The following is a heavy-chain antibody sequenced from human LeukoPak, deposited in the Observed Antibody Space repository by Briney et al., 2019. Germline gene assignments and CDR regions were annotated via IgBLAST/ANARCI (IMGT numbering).Heavy chain of an antibody. J-gene: IGHJ4*02. CDR3: AILGYCSSASCYAIPI. CDR1: GGSFSSYY. CDR2: ITHRGTT. Sequence: PSETLSLTCAVYGGSFSSYYWTWVRQPPGKGLERIGEITHRGTTHYNPSLKSRVTISVDTQFALKLTSVAAADTAVYYCAILGYCSSASCYAIPIWGQGSLVTVSS. D-gene: IGHD2-2*01. V-gene: IGHV4-34*01.